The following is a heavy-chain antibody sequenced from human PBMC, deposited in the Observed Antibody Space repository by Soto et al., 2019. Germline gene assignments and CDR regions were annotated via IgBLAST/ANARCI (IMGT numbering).Heavy chain of an antibody. D-gene: IGHD3-22*01. CDR2: IIPILGIA. J-gene: IGHJ3*02. V-gene: IGHV1-69*04. Sequence: SVKVSCKASGGRFSSYAISWVRQAPGQGLEWMGRIIPILGIANYAQKFQGRVTITADKSTSTAYMELSSLRSEDTAVYYCARDRGYDSSGYSPWAFDIWGQGTMVTVSS. CDR1: GGRFSSYA. CDR3: ARDRGYDSSGYSPWAFDI.